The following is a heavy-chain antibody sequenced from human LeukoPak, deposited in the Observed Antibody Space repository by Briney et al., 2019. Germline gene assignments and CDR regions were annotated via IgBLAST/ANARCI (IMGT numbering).Heavy chain of an antibody. CDR3: ARDGDDIVVVPAALAGTGFDY. D-gene: IGHD2-2*01. CDR1: GFTFDDYA. J-gene: IGHJ4*02. CDR2: ISWNSGSI. V-gene: IGHV3-9*01. Sequence: GGSLRLSCAASGFTFDDYAMHRVRQAPGKGLEWVSGISWNSGSIGYADSVKGRFTISRDNSKNTLYLQMNSLRAEDTAVYYCARDGDDIVVVPAALAGTGFDYWGQGTLVTVSS.